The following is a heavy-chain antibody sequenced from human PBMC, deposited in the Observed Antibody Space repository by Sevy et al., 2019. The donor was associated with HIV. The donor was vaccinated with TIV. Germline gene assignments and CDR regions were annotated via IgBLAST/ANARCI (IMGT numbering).Heavy chain of an antibody. V-gene: IGHV4-59*01. CDR1: GDSISSYY. Sequence: SETLSLSCTVSGDSISSYYWSWIRQPPGKGLEWIGYIYYSGSTNYNPSLKSRVTISVDTSKNQFSLKLGSVTAADTAVYYCARGRMTLDYWGQGTLVTVSS. CDR3: ARGRMTLDY. J-gene: IGHJ4*02. CDR2: IYYSGST.